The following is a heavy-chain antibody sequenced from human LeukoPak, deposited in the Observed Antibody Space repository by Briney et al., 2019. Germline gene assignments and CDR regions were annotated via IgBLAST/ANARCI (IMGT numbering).Heavy chain of an antibody. CDR1: GFTFNSYA. Sequence: PGGSLRLSCAASGFTFNSYAMSWVRQAPGRGLEWVSSITDTGGTTHCADSVKGRFTISRDNSKNTLYLQMNTLRAEDTAIYYCAKGRTGNSPGDWGRGTLVTVSS. V-gene: IGHV3-23*01. CDR2: ITDTGGTT. D-gene: IGHD6-13*01. CDR3: AKGRTGNSPGD. J-gene: IGHJ4*02.